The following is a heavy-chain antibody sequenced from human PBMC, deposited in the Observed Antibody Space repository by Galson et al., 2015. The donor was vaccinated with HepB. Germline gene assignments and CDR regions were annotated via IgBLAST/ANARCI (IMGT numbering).Heavy chain of an antibody. CDR2: ITPSGDNT. CDR3: AKVFPEKTDGWYRQALYYFDS. V-gene: IGHV3-23*01. CDR1: GFTFSYYA. J-gene: IGHJ4*01. D-gene: IGHD6-19*01. Sequence: SLRLSCAASGFTFSYYAMSWVRQAPGKGLEWVSAITPSGDNTYSADSLKGRFTISRDNSKNTLFLQMNSLRADDTAIYFCAKVFPEKTDGWYRQALYYFDSWGHRTRVTVSS.